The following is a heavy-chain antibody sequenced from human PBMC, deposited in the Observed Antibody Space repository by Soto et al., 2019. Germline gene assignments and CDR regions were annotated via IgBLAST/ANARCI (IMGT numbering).Heavy chain of an antibody. CDR2: IHHSGST. CDR1: GGAFRGYY. D-gene: IGHD2-15*01. Sequence: QVQLQQWGAGLLKPSETLSLPCAVYGGAFRGYYWSWIRQPPGKGLEWIGAIHHSGSTNYNPSLTSRVTISVDTSRNQVYLKLSSVTAADTAVNYCAGRYCSGGSCLPAFDICGKGTMVTVSA. V-gene: IGHV4-34*01. J-gene: IGHJ3*02. CDR3: AGRYCSGGSCLPAFDI.